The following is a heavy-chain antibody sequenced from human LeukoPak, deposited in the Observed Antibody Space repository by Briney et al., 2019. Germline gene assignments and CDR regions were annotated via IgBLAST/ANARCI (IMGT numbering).Heavy chain of an antibody. CDR2: INTDGSNT. J-gene: IGHJ2*01. CDR3: AKDADTATIIYWYFDL. CDR1: GFTFTSSW. D-gene: IGHD5-18*01. Sequence: PGGSLRLSCAASGFTFTSSWMHWVRQAPGKGLVWVSRINTDGSNTIYADSVKGRFTISRDNAKNTLYLQMNSLRLEDTALYYCAKDADTATIIYWYFDLWGRGTLVTVSS. V-gene: IGHV3-74*01.